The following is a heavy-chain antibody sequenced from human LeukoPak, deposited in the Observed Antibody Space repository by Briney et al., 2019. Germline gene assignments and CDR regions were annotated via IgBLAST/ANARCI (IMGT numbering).Heavy chain of an antibody. CDR2: ISAYNGNT. CDR3: ARVYSDFWSGYYTYNWFDP. Sequence: ASVKVSCRASGYTFTSYGISWVRQAPGQGLEWMGWISAYNGNTNYAQKLQGRVTMTTDTSTSTAYMELRSLRSDDTAVYYCARVYSDFWSGYYTYNWFDPWGQGTLVIVSS. V-gene: IGHV1-18*01. D-gene: IGHD3-3*01. CDR1: GYTFTSYG. J-gene: IGHJ5*02.